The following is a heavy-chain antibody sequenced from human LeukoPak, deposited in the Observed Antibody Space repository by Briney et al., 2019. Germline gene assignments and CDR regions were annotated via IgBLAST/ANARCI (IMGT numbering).Heavy chain of an antibody. V-gene: IGHV3-21*01. D-gene: IGHD1-26*01. CDR2: ISSSSSYI. CDR3: ASGGATFIY. CDR1: GFTFSSYS. Sequence: GGSLRLSCAASGFTFSSYSMNWARQAPGKGLEWVSSISSSSSYIYYADSVKGRFTISRDNAKNSLYLQMNSLRAEDTAVYYCASGGATFIYWGQGTLVTVSS. J-gene: IGHJ4*02.